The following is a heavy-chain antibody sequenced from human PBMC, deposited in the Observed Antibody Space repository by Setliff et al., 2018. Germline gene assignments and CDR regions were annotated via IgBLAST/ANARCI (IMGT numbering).Heavy chain of an antibody. CDR1: GASISSGAYF. CDR2: IYYSGNT. CDR3: ARGRAGHSGH. J-gene: IGHJ4*02. Sequence: SETLSLTCTVSGASISSGAYFWSWIRQHPGKGLEWIGYIYYSGNTYYNPSLKSRVTISVDTSKNQFSLKLSSVTAADTAVYYCARGRAGHSGHWGQGTLVTVS. V-gene: IGHV4-31*03. D-gene: IGHD2-15*01.